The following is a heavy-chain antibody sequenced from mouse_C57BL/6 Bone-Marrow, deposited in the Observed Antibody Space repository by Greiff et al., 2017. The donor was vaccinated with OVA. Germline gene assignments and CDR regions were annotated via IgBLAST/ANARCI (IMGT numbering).Heavy chain of an antibody. CDR1: GYTFTSYW. Sequence: QVQLQQPGAEPVKPGASVKLSCKASGYTFTSYWMQWVKPRPGPGLEWIGEIYPSDSYTNYNQKFKGKATLTVDKSSSTAYMQLSSLTSEDSAVYYGASYHGSSYVRTWFAYWGQGTLVTVSA. CDR2: IYPSDSYT. D-gene: IGHD1-1*01. J-gene: IGHJ3*01. V-gene: IGHV1-50*01. CDR3: ASYHGSSYVRTWFAY.